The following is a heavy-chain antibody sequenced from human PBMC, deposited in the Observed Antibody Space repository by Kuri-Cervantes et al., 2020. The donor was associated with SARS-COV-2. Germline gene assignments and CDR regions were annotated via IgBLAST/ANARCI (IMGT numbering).Heavy chain of an antibody. CDR2: IWYDGSNK. CDR3: ARVLRGGAGEYFDL. J-gene: IGHJ2*01. CDR1: GFTFSSYS. V-gene: IGHV3-33*01. D-gene: IGHD3-10*01. Sequence: GESLKISCAASGFTFSSYSMHWVRQAPGKGLEWVGGIWYDGSNKYYADSVKGRFTISRDNSKNTLYLQMNGLRAEDTAVYYCARVLRGGAGEYFDLWGRGTLVTVSS.